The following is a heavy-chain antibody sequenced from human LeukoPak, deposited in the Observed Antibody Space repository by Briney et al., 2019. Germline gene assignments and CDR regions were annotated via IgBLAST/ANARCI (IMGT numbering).Heavy chain of an antibody. CDR1: GGSFSGYY. CDR2: INHSGST. J-gene: IGHJ4*02. CDR3: ARYDFWSGYRY. D-gene: IGHD3-3*01. Sequence: SSETLSLTCAVYGGSFSGYYWSWIRQPPGKGLEWIGEINHSGSTNYNPSLKSRVTISVDTSKNQFSLKLSSVTAADTAVYYCARYDFWSGYRYWGQGTLVIVSS. V-gene: IGHV4-34*01.